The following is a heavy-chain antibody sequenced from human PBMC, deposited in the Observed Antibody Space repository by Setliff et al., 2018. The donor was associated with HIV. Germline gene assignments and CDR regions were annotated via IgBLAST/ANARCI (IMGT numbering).Heavy chain of an antibody. CDR3: ARGATITYYFDY. CDR2: IIPVFRTA. CDR1: GGRISNFA. V-gene: IGHV1-69*13. D-gene: IGHD5-12*01. Sequence: SVKVSCKASGGRISNFAISWVRQAPGQGLEWMGGIIPVFRTANYAQKFQGRVTITADESTSTAYMELSSLRSEDTAVYYCARGATITYYFDYWGQGTLVTVSS. J-gene: IGHJ4*02.